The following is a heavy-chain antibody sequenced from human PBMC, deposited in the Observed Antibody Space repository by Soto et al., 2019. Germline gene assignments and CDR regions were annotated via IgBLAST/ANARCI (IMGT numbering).Heavy chain of an antibody. J-gene: IGHJ4*02. Sequence: GGSLRLSCAASGFTFSSYSMNWVRQAPGKGLEWVSSISSSSSYIYYADSVKGRFTISRDNAKNSLYLQMNSLRAEDTAVYYCARDPSTFRYCSGGSCPSRFDYWGQGTLVTVSS. CDR3: ARDPSTFRYCSGGSCPSRFDY. D-gene: IGHD2-15*01. CDR2: ISSSSSYI. V-gene: IGHV3-21*01. CDR1: GFTFSSYS.